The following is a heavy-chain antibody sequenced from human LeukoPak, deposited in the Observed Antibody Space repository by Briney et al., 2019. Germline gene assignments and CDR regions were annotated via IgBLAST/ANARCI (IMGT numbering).Heavy chain of an antibody. Sequence: GASVKVSCKASGYTFTSYGINWVRQAPGQGLEWMGWINTKTGNPTYAQGFTGRFVFSVDTSVNTAYLQITSLEAEDTAVYYCARAPIPVLLYLGDLNPFDYWGPGTLVTVSS. CDR2: INTKTGNP. J-gene: IGHJ4*02. D-gene: IGHD3-10*01. V-gene: IGHV7-4-1*02. CDR1: GYTFTSYG. CDR3: ARAPIPVLLYLGDLNPFDY.